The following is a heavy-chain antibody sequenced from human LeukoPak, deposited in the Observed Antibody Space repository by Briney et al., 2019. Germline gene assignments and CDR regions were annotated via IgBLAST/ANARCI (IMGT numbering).Heavy chain of an antibody. CDR1: GLTFSDYR. D-gene: IGHD6-19*01. CDR3: ARDLSVAATGGLDY. V-gene: IGHV3-23*01. J-gene: IGHJ4*02. Sequence: PGGSLRLSCAVSGLTFSDYRMIWVRQAPEKRLEWVAVTACVDDVIQYADSVKGRFTISTDNSKNTLYLQMNSLRAEDTAVYYCARDLSVAATGGLDYWGQGTLVTVSS. CDR2: TACVDDVI.